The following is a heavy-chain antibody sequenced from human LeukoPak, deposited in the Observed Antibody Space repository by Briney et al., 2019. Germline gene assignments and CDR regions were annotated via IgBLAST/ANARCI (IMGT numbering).Heavy chain of an antibody. J-gene: IGHJ4*02. D-gene: IGHD3-22*01. Sequence: GGSLRLSRAASGFTFRSYSMNWVRQAPGKGLEWVTFISYDGSNKYYADSMKGRFTISRDNSKNTLYLQMNSLRAEDTAVYYCAKTVNYYDSPRLDYWGQGTLVTVSS. CDR2: ISYDGSNK. CDR3: AKTVNYYDSPRLDY. V-gene: IGHV3-30*18. CDR1: GFTFRSYS.